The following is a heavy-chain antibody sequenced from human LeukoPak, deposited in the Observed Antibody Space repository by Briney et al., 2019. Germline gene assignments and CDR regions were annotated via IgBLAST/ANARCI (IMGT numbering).Heavy chain of an antibody. V-gene: IGHV3-9*01. D-gene: IGHD3-22*01. CDR3: AKSRDSNTWYYFDY. J-gene: IGHJ4*02. CDR2: ITWNSGNI. CDR1: GSTFDNYA. Sequence: PRRSLRLSCAPSGSTFDNYAMHWVRQAPREGLEWVSGITWNSGNIDYADSVKGRFTISRDNAKNSLYLQMNSLRAEDAALYYCAKSRDSNTWYYFDYWGQGTLVTVSS.